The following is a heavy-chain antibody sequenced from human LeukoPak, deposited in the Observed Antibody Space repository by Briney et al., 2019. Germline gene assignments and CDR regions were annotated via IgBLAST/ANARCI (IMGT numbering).Heavy chain of an antibody. CDR3: AKDLGAVGATNFDY. CDR1: GFTFSSYG. CDR2: ISYDGSNK. J-gene: IGHJ4*02. V-gene: IGHV3-30*18. Sequence: PGGSLRLSCAASGFTFSSYGMHWVRQAPGKGLEWVAVISYDGSNKYYADSVKGRFTISRDNSKNTVYLQMNSLRAEDTAVYYCAKDLGAVGATNFDYWGQGTLVTISS. D-gene: IGHD1-26*01.